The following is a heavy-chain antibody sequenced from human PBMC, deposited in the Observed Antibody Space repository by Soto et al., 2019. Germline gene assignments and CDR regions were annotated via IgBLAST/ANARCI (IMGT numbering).Heavy chain of an antibody. CDR3: ARLGGYSYGDGGY. CDR1: GGSISSSSYY. D-gene: IGHD5-18*01. J-gene: IGHJ4*02. Sequence: QLQLQESGPGLVKPSETLSLTCTVSGGSISSSSYYWGWIRQPPGKGLEWIGSIYSSGSTYYSPSLKRRVTISVDTSKNPFSLQLTSVTAADTAVYYCARLGGYSYGDGGYWGQGTLVTVSS. V-gene: IGHV4-39*01. CDR2: IYSSGST.